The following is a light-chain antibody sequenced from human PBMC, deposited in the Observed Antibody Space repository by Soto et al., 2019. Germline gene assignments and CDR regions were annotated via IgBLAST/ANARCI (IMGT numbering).Light chain of an antibody. V-gene: IGLV2-14*03. CDR2: DVS. CDR1: SSDVGNYNY. Sequence: QSVLTQPASVSGSPGQLIALSCTGNSSDVGNYNYVSWYQQHPGKAPKLMIYDVSNRPSGVSNRFSGSKSGNTASLTFSGLQPKDEADYYCNSYTSSSTYVFGTGTTVTVL. J-gene: IGLJ1*01. CDR3: NSYTSSSTYV.